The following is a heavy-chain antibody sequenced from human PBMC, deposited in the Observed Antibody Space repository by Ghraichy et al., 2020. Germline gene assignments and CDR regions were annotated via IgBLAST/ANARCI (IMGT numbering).Heavy chain of an antibody. Sequence: SETLSLTCAVSGGSINSNDWWSWIRQPPGKGLEWIGFIYYSGNTDYDPSLKSRVTISLDTSKNQLSLKLTSVTAADTAVYYCARLGNESVHYDFWSGAYSYFDNWGQGTLVSVSS. CDR1: GGSINSNDW. V-gene: IGHV4-59*01. CDR2: IYYSGNT. D-gene: IGHD3-3*01. CDR3: ARLGNESVHYDFWSGAYSYFDN. J-gene: IGHJ4*02.